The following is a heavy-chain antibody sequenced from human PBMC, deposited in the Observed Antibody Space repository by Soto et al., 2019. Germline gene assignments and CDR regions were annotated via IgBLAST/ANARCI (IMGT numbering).Heavy chain of an antibody. CDR1: GGSISSYY. J-gene: IGHJ6*02. CDR3: AREGLTGTIGLYYYYGMDV. CDR2: ISYSGST. Sequence: SETLSLTCTVSGGSISSYYWNWIRQPPGKGLEWIGYISYSGSTNYNPSLKSRVTISVDTSKNQFSLKLSSVTAADTAVYYCAREGLTGTIGLYYYYGMDVWGQGTTVTVSS. D-gene: IGHD1-7*01. V-gene: IGHV4-59*01.